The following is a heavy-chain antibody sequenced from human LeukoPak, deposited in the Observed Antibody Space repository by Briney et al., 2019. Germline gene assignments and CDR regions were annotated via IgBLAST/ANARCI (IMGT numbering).Heavy chain of an antibody. V-gene: IGHV3-23*01. CDR1: GFTFSSYA. CDR2: ISGSGGST. D-gene: IGHD6-13*01. J-gene: IGHJ5*02. Sequence: GGSLRLSCAASGFTFSSYAMSWVRQAPGKGLEWVSAISGSGGSTYYADSVKGRFTISRDNSKNTLYLQMNSLRAEDTAVYCCAKDSPMGSSWYWFDPWGQGALVTVSS. CDR3: AKDSPMGSSWYWFDP.